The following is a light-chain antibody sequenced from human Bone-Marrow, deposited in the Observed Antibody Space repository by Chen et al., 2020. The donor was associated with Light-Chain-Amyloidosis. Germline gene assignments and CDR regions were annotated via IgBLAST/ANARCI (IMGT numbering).Light chain of an antibody. Sequence: EIVLTQSPGTLSLSPGERATLSCRASQSVANNFVAWYQQKPGQAPRLLRYGASSSATGIPERFSGSGSGTDFSLTITRLEPEDFAVYHCQQYGSSFTFGGGTKVEIK. J-gene: IGKJ4*01. V-gene: IGKV3-20*01. CDR3: QQYGSSFT. CDR1: QSVANNF. CDR2: GAS.